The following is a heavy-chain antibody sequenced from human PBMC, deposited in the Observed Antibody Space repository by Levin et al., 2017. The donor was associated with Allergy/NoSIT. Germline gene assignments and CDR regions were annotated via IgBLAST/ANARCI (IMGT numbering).Heavy chain of an antibody. CDR1: GFTFSSYA. CDR3: AKVEGYYDSSGYYYVDTGYFDD. Sequence: GGSLRLSCAASGFTFSSYAMSWVRQAPGKGLEWVSAISGSGGSTYYADSVKGRFTISRDNSKNTLYLQMNSLRAEDTALYYCAKVEGYYDSSGYYYVDTGYFDDWGQGTLVTVSS. J-gene: IGHJ4*02. D-gene: IGHD3-22*01. V-gene: IGHV3-23*01. CDR2: ISGSGGST.